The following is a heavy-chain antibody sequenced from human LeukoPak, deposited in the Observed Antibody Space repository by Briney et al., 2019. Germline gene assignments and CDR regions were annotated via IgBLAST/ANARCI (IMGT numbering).Heavy chain of an antibody. Sequence: GGSLRLSCAASGHTLSRYAMHWVRQAAGKGLEWVAVVSYDGSNKYYADSVKGRFTISRDNSKNTLYLQMNSLRAEDTAVYYCARGSWRLVRGAASFESWGQGTLVTVSS. CDR1: GHTLSRYA. CDR3: ARGSWRLVRGAASFES. CDR2: VSYDGSNK. D-gene: IGHD3-10*01. V-gene: IGHV3-30-3*01. J-gene: IGHJ4*02.